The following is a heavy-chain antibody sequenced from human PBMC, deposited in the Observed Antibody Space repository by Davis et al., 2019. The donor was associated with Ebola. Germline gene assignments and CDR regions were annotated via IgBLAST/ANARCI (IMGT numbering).Heavy chain of an antibody. Sequence: GESLKISCAASGFTFSGSGMHWVRQAPGKGLEWVAVIWSDGSTKYYADSVKGRFTISRDNSRNTLYLQMNSLRAEDTAVYFCAKRQGTAPPYWYFDFWGRGTLVTVSS. D-gene: IGHD2-21*02. CDR1: GFTFSGSG. CDR3: AKRQGTAPPYWYFDF. CDR2: IWSDGSTK. J-gene: IGHJ2*01. V-gene: IGHV3-33*06.